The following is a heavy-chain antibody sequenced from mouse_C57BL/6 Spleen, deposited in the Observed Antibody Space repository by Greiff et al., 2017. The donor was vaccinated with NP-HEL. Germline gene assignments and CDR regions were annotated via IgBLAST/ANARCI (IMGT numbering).Heavy chain of an antibody. CDR2: INPNNGGT. D-gene: IGHD2-2*01. CDR1: GYTFTDYN. J-gene: IGHJ3*01. Sequence: EVQLQESGPELVKPGASVKMSCKASGYTFTDYNMHWVKQSHGKSLEWIGYINPNNGGTSYNQKFKGKATLTVNKSSSTAYMELRSLTSEDSAVYYCARWGGYDGGAWFADWGQGTLVTVSA. V-gene: IGHV1-22*01. CDR3: ARWGGYDGGAWFAD.